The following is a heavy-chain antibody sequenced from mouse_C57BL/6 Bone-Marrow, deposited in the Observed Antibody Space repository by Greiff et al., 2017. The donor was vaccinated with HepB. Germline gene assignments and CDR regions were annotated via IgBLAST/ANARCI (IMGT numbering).Heavy chain of an antibody. J-gene: IGHJ4*01. CDR3: ARGGYYGSSYGYAMDY. CDR2: IYPRSGNT. CDR1: GYTFTSYG. V-gene: IGHV1-81*01. Sequence: QVQLKESGAELARPGASVKLSCKASGYTFTSYGISWVKQRTGQGLEWIGEIYPRSGNTYYNEKFKGKATLTADKSSSTAYMELRSLTSADSAVYFCARGGYYGSSYGYAMDYWGQGTSVTVSS. D-gene: IGHD1-1*01.